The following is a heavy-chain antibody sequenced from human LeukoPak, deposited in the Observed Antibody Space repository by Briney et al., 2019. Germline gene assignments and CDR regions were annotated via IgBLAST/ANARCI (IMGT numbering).Heavy chain of an antibody. D-gene: IGHD2-2*01. Sequence: PSETLSLTCAVYGGSFSGYYWSWIRQPPGKGLEWIGEINHSGSTNYNPSLKSRVTISVDTSKNQFSLKLSSVTAADTAVYYCARGIVVVPAASYGMDVWGQGTTVTVSS. CDR3: ARGIVVVPAASYGMDV. CDR1: GGSFSGYY. V-gene: IGHV4-34*01. CDR2: INHSGST. J-gene: IGHJ6*02.